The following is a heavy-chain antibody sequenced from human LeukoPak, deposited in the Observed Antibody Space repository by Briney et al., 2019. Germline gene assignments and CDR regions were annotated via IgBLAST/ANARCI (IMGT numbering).Heavy chain of an antibody. CDR1: GFTVSCNY. J-gene: IGHJ4*02. CDR2: ISGSDDGT. V-gene: IGHV3-23*01. CDR3: AKSPVSSCRGSFCYPFDY. Sequence: PGGSLRLSCAASGFTVSCNYMSWVRQAPGKGLEWVSAISGSDDGTYYADSVKGRFTISRDNSRNTLYLQMNTLRAEDTAVYFCAKSPVSSCRGSFCYPFDYWGQGNLVTVSS. D-gene: IGHD2-15*01.